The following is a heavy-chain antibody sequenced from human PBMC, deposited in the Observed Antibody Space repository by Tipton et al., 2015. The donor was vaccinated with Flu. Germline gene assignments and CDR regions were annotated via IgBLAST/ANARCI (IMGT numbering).Heavy chain of an antibody. J-gene: IGHJ6*02. CDR2: VDPEDGET. CDR3: ATDHDYYGSGSEVYYYYGMDV. D-gene: IGHD3-10*01. CDR1: GYTFTDYY. V-gene: IGHV1-69-2*01. Sequence: QSGAEVKKPGATVKISCKVSGYTFTDYYMHWVQQAPGKGLEWMGLVDPEDGETIYAEKFQGRVTITADTSTDTAYMELSSLRSEDTAVYYCATDHDYYGSGSEVYYYYGMDVWGQGTTVTVSS.